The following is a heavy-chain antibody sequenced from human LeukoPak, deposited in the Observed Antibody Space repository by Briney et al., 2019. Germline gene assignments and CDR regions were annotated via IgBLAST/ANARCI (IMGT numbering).Heavy chain of an antibody. D-gene: IGHD2-15*01. CDR2: IYYSGST. CDR1: GGSISSSSYY. CDR3: ARDLGYCSGGSCPQQYNY. V-gene: IGHV4-39*07. J-gene: IGHJ4*02. Sequence: SETLSLTCTVSGGSISSSSYYWGWIRQPPGKGLEWIGSIYYSGSTYYNPSLKSRVTISVDTSKNQFSLKLSSVTAADTAVYYCARDLGYCSGGSCPQQYNYWGQGTLVTVSS.